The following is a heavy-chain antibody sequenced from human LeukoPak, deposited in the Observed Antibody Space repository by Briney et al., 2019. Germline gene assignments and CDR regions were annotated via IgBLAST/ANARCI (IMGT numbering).Heavy chain of an antibody. V-gene: IGHV4-39*01. CDR2: IYYSGST. CDR1: GGSISSSSYY. Sequence: SETLSLTCTVSGGSISSSSYYWGWIRQPPGKGLEWIGSIYYSGSTYYNPSLKSRVTISVDTSKNQFSLKLSSVTAADTAVYYCARTSIDWYFDLWGRGTLVTVSS. J-gene: IGHJ2*01. CDR3: ARTSIDWYFDL. D-gene: IGHD6-6*01.